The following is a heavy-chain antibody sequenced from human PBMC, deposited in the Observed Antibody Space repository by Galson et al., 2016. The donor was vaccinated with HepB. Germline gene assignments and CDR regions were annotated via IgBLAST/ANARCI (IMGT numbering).Heavy chain of an antibody. V-gene: IGHV1-2*06. D-gene: IGHD2-21*01. CDR2: IDRPSGDT. CDR1: GYTFTDYH. J-gene: IGHJ4*02. CDR3: ARDCGFGGGVDY. Sequence: QSGAEVKKPGASVKVSCKASGYTFTDYHMHWLRQAPGQGLEWMGRIDRPSGDTKYALKFQGRVTMTGDMSISTVYMELSGLTSDVTAVYYRARDCGFGGGVDYWGQGTLVTVS.